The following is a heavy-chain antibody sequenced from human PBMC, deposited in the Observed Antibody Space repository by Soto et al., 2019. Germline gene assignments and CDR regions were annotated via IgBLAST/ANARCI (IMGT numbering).Heavy chain of an antibody. CDR2: ISYDGSNK. V-gene: IGHV3-30-3*01. Sequence: QVQLVESGGGVVQPGRSLRLSCAASGFTFSSYAMHWVRQAPGKGLEWVAVISYDGSNKYYADSVKGRFTISRDNSKTTLYLQMNSLRAEDTAVYYCAREYYDSSGYPPTPGMDVWGQGTTVTVSS. CDR3: AREYYDSSGYPPTPGMDV. CDR1: GFTFSSYA. D-gene: IGHD3-22*01. J-gene: IGHJ6*02.